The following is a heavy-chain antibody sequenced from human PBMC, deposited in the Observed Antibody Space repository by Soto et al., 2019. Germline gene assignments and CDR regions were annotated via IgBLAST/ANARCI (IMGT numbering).Heavy chain of an antibody. Sequence: SETLSLTCTVSGGSTSSSNFYWGWIRQPPEKGLEWIGTIYYNGSAYYNSSLKSRVTISVDTSRNQFSLKLNSVTAADTAVYYCASLVGSGSYYYYYYYYGMDVWGQGTTLTVSS. CDR3: ASLVGSGSYYYYYYYYGMDV. J-gene: IGHJ6*02. CDR1: GGSTSSSNFY. D-gene: IGHD3-10*01. CDR2: IYYNGSA. V-gene: IGHV4-39*01.